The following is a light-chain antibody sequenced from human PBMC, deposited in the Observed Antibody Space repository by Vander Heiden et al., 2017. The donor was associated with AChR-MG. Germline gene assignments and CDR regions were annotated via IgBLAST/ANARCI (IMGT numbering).Light chain of an antibody. Sequence: QSMLPLPLSASGTPVQRVTISRTGSSSKIGSTYVYWCQPLPRTAPTLLIYRSNQRPSGAPDRFSGSKSGTSASLAISGLRSEDEADYYCAAWDDSLSGWVFGGGTKLTVL. CDR2: RSN. CDR1: SSKIGSTY. V-gene: IGLV1-47*01. J-gene: IGLJ3*02. CDR3: AAWDDSLSGWV.